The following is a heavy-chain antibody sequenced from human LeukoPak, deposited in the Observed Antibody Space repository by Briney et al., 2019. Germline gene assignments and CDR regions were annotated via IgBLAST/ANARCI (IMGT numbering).Heavy chain of an antibody. CDR1: GGSISSSSYY. CDR2: IYYSGST. CDR3: ASVRGYSSGWYASGFDP. V-gene: IGHV4-39*07. D-gene: IGHD6-19*01. J-gene: IGHJ5*02. Sequence: SETLSLTCTVSGGSISSSSYYWGWVRQPPGKGPEWIGSIYYSGSTNYNPSLKSRVTMSLDTSKNQFSLNLSSVTAADTAVYYCASVRGYSSGWYASGFDPWGQGTLVTVSS.